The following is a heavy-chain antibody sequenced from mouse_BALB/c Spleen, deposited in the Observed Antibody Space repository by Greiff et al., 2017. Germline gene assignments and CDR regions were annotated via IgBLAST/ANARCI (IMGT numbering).Heavy chain of an antibody. Sequence: EVKLVESGGGLVKLGGSLKLSCAASGFTFSSYYMSWVRQTPEKRLELVAAINSNGGSTYYPDTVKGRFTISRDNAKNTLYLQMSSLKSEDTALYYCAREDYEGAWFAYWGQGTLVNVAA. J-gene: IGHJ3*01. CDR3: AREDYEGAWFAY. V-gene: IGHV5-6-2*01. D-gene: IGHD2-4*01. CDR1: GFTFSSYY. CDR2: INSNGGST.